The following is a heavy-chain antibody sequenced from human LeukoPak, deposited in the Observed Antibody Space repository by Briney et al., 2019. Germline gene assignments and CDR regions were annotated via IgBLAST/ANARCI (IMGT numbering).Heavy chain of an antibody. CDR2: IIPVLNIT. Sequence: SVKVSFETSGGTFSNSAIIWVRQAPGQGLEWMGRIIPVLNITTYAQKFQGSVTITADTSTSTVYMELSSLRSEETAVYYCARDQGLTAPPPYGLDIWGQGTTVIVSS. CDR1: GGTFSNSA. J-gene: IGHJ6*02. CDR3: ARDQGLTAPPPYGLDI. D-gene: IGHD5-18*01. V-gene: IGHV1-69*04.